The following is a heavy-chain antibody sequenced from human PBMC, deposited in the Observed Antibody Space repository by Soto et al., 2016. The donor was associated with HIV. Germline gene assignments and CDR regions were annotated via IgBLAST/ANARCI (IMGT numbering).Heavy chain of an antibody. CDR1: GYTFTGYH. D-gene: IGHD3-10*01. Sequence: QVQLVQSGAEVTRPGASVKVSCKASGYTFTGYHIHWVRQAPGQGLEWMGWINANSGGTSYAQKFQGRVTMTRDTSSTTAYMEVSRLRSDDTAVFYCARGRGGSGSYSANWFDPWGQGTLVTVSS. CDR2: INANSGGT. CDR3: ARGRGGSGSYSANWFDP. J-gene: IGHJ5*02. V-gene: IGHV1-2*02.